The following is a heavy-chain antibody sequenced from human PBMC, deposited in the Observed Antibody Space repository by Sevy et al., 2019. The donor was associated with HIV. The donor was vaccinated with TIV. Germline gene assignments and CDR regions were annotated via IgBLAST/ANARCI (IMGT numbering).Heavy chain of an antibody. Sequence: GGSLRLSCAASGFTFSNYAMSWVRQTPGKGLEWVSAISGSADATYYTDSVKGRFTISRDNSKNTVYLKMNSLRAEDTAVYYCVKEVSQYSYSDYWGQGTLVTVSS. CDR2: ISGSADAT. CDR1: GFTFSNYA. J-gene: IGHJ4*02. D-gene: IGHD5-18*01. V-gene: IGHV3-23*01. CDR3: VKEVSQYSYSDY.